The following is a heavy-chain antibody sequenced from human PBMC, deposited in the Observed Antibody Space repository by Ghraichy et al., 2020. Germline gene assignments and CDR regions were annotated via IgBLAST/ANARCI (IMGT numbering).Heavy chain of an antibody. CDR1: GFTFRTYW. V-gene: IGHV3-74*01. Sequence: LSLTCAASGFTFRTYWMHWVRQAPGKGLVWVSRINSDGSSTSYADSVKGRFTISRDNAKNTLYLQMNSLRAEDTAVYYCARTGYCSSTNCYNRFDPWGQGTLVTVSS. J-gene: IGHJ5*02. CDR3: ARTGYCSSTNCYNRFDP. D-gene: IGHD2-2*01. CDR2: INSDGSST.